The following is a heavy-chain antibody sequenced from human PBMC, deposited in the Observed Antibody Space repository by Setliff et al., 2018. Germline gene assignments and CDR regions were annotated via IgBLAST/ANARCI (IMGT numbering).Heavy chain of an antibody. Sequence: GGSLRLSCVASGFSFGSYAMSWVRQAPGKGLEWVAVIWYSGSYTYYADSVKGRFTISRDNSKNTLFLEMNSLRAEDTAVYYCARAKMEESGKAQAGMDVWGKGTTVTVSS. CDR2: IWYSGSYT. V-gene: IGHV3-33*08. J-gene: IGHJ6*04. CDR3: ARAKMEESGKAQAGMDV. CDR1: GFSFGSYA. D-gene: IGHD6-13*01.